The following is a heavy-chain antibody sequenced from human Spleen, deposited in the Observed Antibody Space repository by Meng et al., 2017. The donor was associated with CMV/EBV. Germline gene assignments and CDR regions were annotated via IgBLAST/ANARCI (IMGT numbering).Heavy chain of an antibody. CDR3: ARDRTGGDYGMDV. D-gene: IGHD3-10*01. CDR1: GGSISSYY. CDR2: VYYSGST. J-gene: IGHJ6*02. V-gene: IGHV4-59*01. Sequence: SETLSLTCTVSGGSISSYYWSWIRQPPGKGLEWIGYVYYSGSTNYNPSLKSRVTISVDTSKNQFSLKLSSVTAADTAVYYCARDRTGGDYGMDVWGQGTTVTVS.